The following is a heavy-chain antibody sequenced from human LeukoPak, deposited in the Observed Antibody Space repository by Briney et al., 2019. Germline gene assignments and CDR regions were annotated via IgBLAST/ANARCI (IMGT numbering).Heavy chain of an antibody. CDR1: GGSISSRNW. Sequence: SETLSLTCAVSGGSISSRNWWSWVRQPPGKGLEWIGEIYHSGSTNYNPSLKTRVTISVDKSKNQFSLKLSSVTAADTAVYYCARENIAVAGNSLYYFDYWGQGTLVTVSS. CDR3: ARENIAVAGNSLYYFDY. D-gene: IGHD6-19*01. CDR2: IYHSGST. J-gene: IGHJ4*02. V-gene: IGHV4-4*02.